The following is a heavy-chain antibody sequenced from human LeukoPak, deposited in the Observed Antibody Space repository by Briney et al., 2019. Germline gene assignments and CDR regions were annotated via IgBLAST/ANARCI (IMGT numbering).Heavy chain of an antibody. CDR2: ISAYNGNT. CDR3: ARALYDSSGYYSPHY. J-gene: IGHJ4*02. V-gene: IGHV1-18*01. CDR1: GYTFTSYG. D-gene: IGHD3-22*01. Sequence: GASVKVSCKASGYTFTSYGISWVRQAPGQGLEWMGWISAYNGNTNYAQKLQGRVTMTTDTSTGTAYMELRSLRSEDTAVYYCARALYDSSGYYSPHYWGQGTLVTVSS.